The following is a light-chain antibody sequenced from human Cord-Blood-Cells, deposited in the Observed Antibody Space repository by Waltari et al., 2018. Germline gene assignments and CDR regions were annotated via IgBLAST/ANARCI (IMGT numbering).Light chain of an antibody. CDR2: GAS. Sequence: IELSQSPVTPYVFPGPRAPLSCRASQSVSSNLAWYQQKPGQAPRLLIYGASTRATGIPARFSGSGSGTEFTLTISSLQSEDFAVYYCQQYNNWPPVTFGGGTKVEIK. J-gene: IGKJ4*01. CDR1: QSVSSN. CDR3: QQYNNWPPVT. V-gene: IGKV3-15*01.